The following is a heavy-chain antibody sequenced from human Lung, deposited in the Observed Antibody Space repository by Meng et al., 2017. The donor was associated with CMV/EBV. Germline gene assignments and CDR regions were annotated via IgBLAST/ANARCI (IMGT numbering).Heavy chain of an antibody. Sequence: GEXXKISCAASGFTFSGYWMTWVRQAPGKGLEWVANIKQDGSEEYYVDSVQGRFTISRDSAKNSLYLEMNSLRAEDTAVYYCARDCATTSCYNPINTYYYFYGLDVWXQGTTVTVSS. V-gene: IGHV3-7*03. D-gene: IGHD2-2*02. CDR2: IKQDGSEE. J-gene: IGHJ6*02. CDR3: ARDCATTSCYNPINTYYYFYGLDV. CDR1: GFTFSGYW.